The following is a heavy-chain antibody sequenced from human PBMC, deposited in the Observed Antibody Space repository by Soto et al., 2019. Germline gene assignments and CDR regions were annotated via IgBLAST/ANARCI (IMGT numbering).Heavy chain of an antibody. V-gene: IGHV3-21*01. J-gene: IGHJ6*03. CDR1: GFTFSSYS. D-gene: IGHD1-26*01. Sequence: EVQLVESGGGLVKPGKSLRLSCAGSGFTFSSYSFNWVRQAPGKGLEWLASVSNGGSYTYYADSVKGRFTISRDNAANSAFLQMNSLRGEDTAVYYCSRDWDHMDVWGNGTTVTVS. CDR3: SRDWDHMDV. CDR2: VSNGGSYT.